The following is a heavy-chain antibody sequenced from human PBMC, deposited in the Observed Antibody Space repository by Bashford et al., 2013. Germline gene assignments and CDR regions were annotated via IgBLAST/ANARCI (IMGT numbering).Heavy chain of an antibody. CDR3: ARDIDYSIDY. D-gene: IGHD4-11*01. J-gene: IGHJ4*02. V-gene: IGHV1-18*01. Sequence: WVRQAPGQGLEWMGWINFYNDNRKYAQKFQDRVTMTTDTSTSTAYMELWSLRSDDTAVYYCARDIDYSIDYWGQGTLVTVSS. CDR2: INFYNDNR.